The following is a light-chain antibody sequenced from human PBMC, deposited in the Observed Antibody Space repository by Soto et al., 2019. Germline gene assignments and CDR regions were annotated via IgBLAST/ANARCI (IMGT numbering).Light chain of an antibody. V-gene: IGLV2-23*01. J-gene: IGLJ2*01. Sequence: QSALTQPASVSGSPGQSITIFCTGTSSDVGNYNLVSWYQQHPGKAPKLMIYADNERPSGISNRFSGSKSGNTASLTISGLQAEDEADYYCCSFSGSTTPVVFGGGTKLTVL. CDR1: SSDVGNYNL. CDR2: ADN. CDR3: CSFSGSTTPVV.